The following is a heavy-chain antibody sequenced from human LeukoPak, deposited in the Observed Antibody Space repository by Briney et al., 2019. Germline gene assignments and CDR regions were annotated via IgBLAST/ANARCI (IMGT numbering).Heavy chain of an antibody. CDR1: GFTFSSYS. J-gene: IGHJ6*03. Sequence: PGGSLRLSCAASGFTFSSYSMNWVRQAPGKGLEWVSYISSSGSTIYYADSVKGRFTISRDNAKNSLYLQMNSLRAEDTAVYYCWELVITMMGGVGGKGTTVTIPS. D-gene: IGHD3-22*01. CDR2: ISSSGSTI. CDR3: WELVITMMGGV. V-gene: IGHV3-48*04.